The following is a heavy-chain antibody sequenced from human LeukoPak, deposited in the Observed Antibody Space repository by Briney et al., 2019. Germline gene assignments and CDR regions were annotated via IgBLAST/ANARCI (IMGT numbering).Heavy chain of an antibody. D-gene: IGHD5-12*01. CDR1: GFTFSSYG. CDR2: ISGSGGST. Sequence: GGSLRLSCAASGFTFSSYGMSWVRQAPGKGLEWVSAISGSGGSTYYADSVKGRFTISRDNAKNSLYLQMNSLRAEDTALYYCARGGYSGYEYYYYYYYMDVWGKGTTVTVSS. V-gene: IGHV3-23*01. CDR3: ARGGYSGYEYYYYYYYMDV. J-gene: IGHJ6*03.